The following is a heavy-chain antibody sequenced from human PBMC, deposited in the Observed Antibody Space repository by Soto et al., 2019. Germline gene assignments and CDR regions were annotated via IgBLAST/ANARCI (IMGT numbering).Heavy chain of an antibody. Sequence: QVQLVESGGGVVQPGGSLRLSCAASGFTFSTYGIHWIRQAPGKGLEWVAVIWYDGSKTYFADSVKGRFPISRDNSKNTLYLQMDSLRAEDKAAYYCARDLNHSFDDWCQGTLVTVSS. J-gene: IGHJ4*02. CDR2: IWYDGSKT. V-gene: IGHV3-33*01. CDR3: ARDLNHSFDD. CDR1: GFTFSTYG.